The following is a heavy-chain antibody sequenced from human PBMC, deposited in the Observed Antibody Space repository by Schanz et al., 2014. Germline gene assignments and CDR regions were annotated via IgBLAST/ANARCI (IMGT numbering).Heavy chain of an antibody. Sequence: QVQLVQSGAEVKKPGASVRVSCKASGYTFTSYDFNWVRQAPGQGLEWMGWMNPDSGNTGYAQKFQGRVTMTTNTSISTAYMELSSLRSEDTAVYYCARLGTGMAVAGSVIDSYYYYMDVWGKGTTVTVSS. D-gene: IGHD6-19*01. CDR2: MNPDSGNT. CDR1: GYTFTSYD. J-gene: IGHJ6*03. V-gene: IGHV1-8*01. CDR3: ARLGTGMAVAGSVIDSYYYYMDV.